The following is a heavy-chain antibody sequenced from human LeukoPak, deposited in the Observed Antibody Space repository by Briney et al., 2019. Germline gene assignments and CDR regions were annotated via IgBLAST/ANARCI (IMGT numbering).Heavy chain of an antibody. CDR3: ARRDYYDSSGYSYYFDY. CDR2: IYPGDSDT. D-gene: IGHD3-22*01. CDR1: GYSFTSYW. V-gene: IGHV5-51*01. Sequence: ESLKISCKGSGYSFTSYWIGWVRQMPGKGLEWMGIIYPGDSDTRYSPSFQGQVTISADKSISTAYLQWSSLKASDTAMYYCARRDYYDSSGYSYYFDYWGQGTLVTVSS. J-gene: IGHJ4*02.